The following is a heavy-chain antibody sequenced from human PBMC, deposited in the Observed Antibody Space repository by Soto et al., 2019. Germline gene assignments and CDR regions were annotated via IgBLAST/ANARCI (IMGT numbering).Heavy chain of an antibody. Sequence: PSETLSLTCTVSGGSISSGGYYWSWIRQHPGKGLEWIGYIYYSGSTYYNPSLKSRVTISVDTSKNQFSLKLSSVTAADTAVYYGARGLVATLALGDYYYYYMDVWGKGTTVTVSS. J-gene: IGHJ6*03. CDR1: GGSISSGGYY. CDR2: IYYSGST. V-gene: IGHV4-31*03. CDR3: ARGLVATLALGDYYYYYMDV. D-gene: IGHD5-12*01.